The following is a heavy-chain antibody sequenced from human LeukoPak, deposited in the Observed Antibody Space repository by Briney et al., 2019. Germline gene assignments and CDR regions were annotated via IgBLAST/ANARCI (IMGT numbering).Heavy chain of an antibody. CDR1: GYSISSGYY. Sequence: SETLSLTCTVSGYSISSGYYWSWSRQPPGKGLEWIGEINHSGSTNYNPSLKSRVTISVDTSKNQFSLKLSSVTAADTAVYYCAVTTVTTNFDYWGQGTLVTVSS. CDR2: INHSGST. V-gene: IGHV4-38-2*02. D-gene: IGHD4-17*01. J-gene: IGHJ4*02. CDR3: AVTTVTTNFDY.